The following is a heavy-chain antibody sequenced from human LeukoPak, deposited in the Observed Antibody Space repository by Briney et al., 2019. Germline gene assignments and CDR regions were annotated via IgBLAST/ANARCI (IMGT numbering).Heavy chain of an antibody. CDR1: GINVQRHH. V-gene: IGHV3-66*01. Sequence: GFLKPLCAGFGINVQRHHKGLGPPGPGKGAEVVPGIYSGGSTYYADSVKGRFTISRDNSKNTLYLQMNSLRAEDTAVYYCASTEERYYGSGSRFDYWGQGTLVTVSS. J-gene: IGHJ4*02. D-gene: IGHD3-10*01. CDR3: ASTEERYYGSGSRFDY. CDR2: IYSGGST.